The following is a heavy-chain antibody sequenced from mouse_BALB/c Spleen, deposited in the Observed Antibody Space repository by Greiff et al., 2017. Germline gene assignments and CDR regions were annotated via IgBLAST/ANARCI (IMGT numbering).Heavy chain of an antibody. CDR1: GFTFSSYG. CDR3: ARQYGNYENWYFDV. V-gene: IGHV5-6*01. D-gene: IGHD2-10*02. J-gene: IGHJ1*01. CDR2: ISSGGSYT. Sequence: VQLQESGGDLVKPGGSLKLSCAASGFTFSSYGMSWVRQTPDKRLEWVATISSGGSYTYYPDSVKGRFTISRDNAKNTLYLQMSSLKSEDTAMYYCARQYGNYENWYFDVWGAGTTVTVSS.